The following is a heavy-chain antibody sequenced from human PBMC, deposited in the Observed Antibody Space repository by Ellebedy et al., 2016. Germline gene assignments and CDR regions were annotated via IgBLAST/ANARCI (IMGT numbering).Heavy chain of an antibody. Sequence: GESLKISXAASGFTFSNFAMSWVRQAPGKGLEWVSVISGGGGSTHYADSVKGRFTISRDKSKNTVFLEMNSLRAEDTAVYYCARQRGYSGYDSFIDYWGRGALVAVSS. CDR3: ARQRGYSGYDSFIDY. D-gene: IGHD5-12*01. CDR2: ISGGGGST. V-gene: IGHV3-23*01. CDR1: GFTFSNFA. J-gene: IGHJ4*02.